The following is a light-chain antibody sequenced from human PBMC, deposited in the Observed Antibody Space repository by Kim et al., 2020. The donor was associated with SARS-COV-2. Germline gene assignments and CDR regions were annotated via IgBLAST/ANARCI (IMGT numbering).Light chain of an antibody. J-gene: IGKJ1*01. Sequence: DIQMTQSPSSLSASVGDTLTITCRASQVIYNSLAWFQQKPGKAPKLLLYGASNLESGVPSRFSGSASGTEYALTITSLQPEDFATYYCHQYYTAPRTFGQGTKVEIK. CDR2: GAS. CDR3: HQYYTAPRT. V-gene: IGKV1-NL1*01. CDR1: QVIYNS.